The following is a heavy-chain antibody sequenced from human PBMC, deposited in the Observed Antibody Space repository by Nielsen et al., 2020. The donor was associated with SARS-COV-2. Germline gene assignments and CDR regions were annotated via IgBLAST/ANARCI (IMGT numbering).Heavy chain of an antibody. CDR1: GFSFSNYV. CDR3: VKDAYSNAGRFDY. J-gene: IGHJ4*02. V-gene: IGHV3-23*01. CDR2: ISESGGAT. Sequence: GGSLRLSCVASGFSFSNYVMNWVRQAPGKGLEWVSAISESGGATYYTDSVKGRFTISRDNSKNTLYLQMSSLRAEDTAVYYCVKDAYSNAGRFDYWGQGTLVTVSS. D-gene: IGHD4-11*01.